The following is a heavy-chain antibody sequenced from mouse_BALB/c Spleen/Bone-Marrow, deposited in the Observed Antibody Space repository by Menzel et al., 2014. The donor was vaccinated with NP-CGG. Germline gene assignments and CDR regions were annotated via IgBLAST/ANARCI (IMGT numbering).Heavy chain of an antibody. J-gene: IGHJ1*01. Sequence: EVMLVESGGGLVKPGGSLKLSCAASGFTFSTYAMSWVRQTPEKRLEWVATISRGGSYICYPDSVKGRFTISRDNAKNTLYLQMSSLGSEDTAIYYCARRYGNYGNFDVWGAGTTVTVSS. D-gene: IGHD2-1*01. V-gene: IGHV5-9-1*01. CDR1: GFTFSTYA. CDR3: ARRYGNYGNFDV. CDR2: ISRGGSYI.